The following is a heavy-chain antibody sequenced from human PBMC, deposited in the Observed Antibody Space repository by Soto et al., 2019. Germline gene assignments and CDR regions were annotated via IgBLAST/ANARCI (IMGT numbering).Heavy chain of an antibody. V-gene: IGHV1-46*01. D-gene: IGHD3-9*01. Sequence: QVQLVQSGAEVKKPGASVKVSCKASGYTFTSYYMHWVRQAPGHGLEWMGVINPGDGSTTYAQKFQGRVTLTRDTSTSTVYMELSSLRSEDAAVHYCARDGNYDILTGYYYFDYWGQGTLVTVSS. CDR1: GYTFTSYY. CDR3: ARDGNYDILTGYYYFDY. J-gene: IGHJ4*02. CDR2: INPGDGST.